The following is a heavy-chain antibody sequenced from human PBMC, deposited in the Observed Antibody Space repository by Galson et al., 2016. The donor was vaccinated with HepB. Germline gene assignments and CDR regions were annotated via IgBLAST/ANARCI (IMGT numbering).Heavy chain of an antibody. CDR2: TYYRSKWYN. J-gene: IGHJ4*02. D-gene: IGHD6-25*01. V-gene: IGHV6-1*01. Sequence: CAISEDSVSSNSAAWNWIRQSPSRGLEWLGRTYYRSKWYNDYAESVKSRITINPDTSKNQFSLQLHSVTPDDTAFYYCAGEGASGYALDYWGQGTLVTVSS. CDR1: EDSVSSNSAA. CDR3: AGEGASGYALDY.